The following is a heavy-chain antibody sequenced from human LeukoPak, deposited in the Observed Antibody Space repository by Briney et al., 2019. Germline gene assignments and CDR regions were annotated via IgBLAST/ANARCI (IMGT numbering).Heavy chain of an antibody. Sequence: ASVKVSCKASGYTFTNYFMHWVRQAPGQGLEWMGWINPNSGGTNYAQKFQGWVTMTRDTSISTAYMELSRLRSDDTAVYYCAREGVAGTDAFDIWGQGTMVTVSS. V-gene: IGHV1-2*04. CDR3: AREGVAGTDAFDI. J-gene: IGHJ3*02. D-gene: IGHD6-19*01. CDR2: INPNSGGT. CDR1: GYTFTNYF.